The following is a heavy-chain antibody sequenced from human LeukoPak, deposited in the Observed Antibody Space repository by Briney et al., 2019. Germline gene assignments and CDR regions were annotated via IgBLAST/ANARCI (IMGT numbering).Heavy chain of an antibody. CDR3: ARGRYHQPLQFDY. CDR1: GDSISSSNW. D-gene: IGHD2-2*01. V-gene: IGHV4-4*02. J-gene: IGHJ4*02. Sequence: NPSGTLSLTCAVSGDSISSSNWWSWVRQPPGKGLEWIGEIYHSGSTNYNPSLKSRVTISVDKSKNPFSLKLSSVTAADTAMYYCARGRYHQPLQFDYWGQGTLVTVSS. CDR2: IYHSGST.